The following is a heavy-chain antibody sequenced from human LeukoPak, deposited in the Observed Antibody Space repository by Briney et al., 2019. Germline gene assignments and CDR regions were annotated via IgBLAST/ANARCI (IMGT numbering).Heavy chain of an antibody. Sequence: GSLRLSCAVSGLSFSTSWMDWVRQATGKGLEWVASINPDESEKYSAGSVKGRFTISRDNAKNSLFLQMENLRVEDTAFYYCVRDLHYSRLDYWGQGMLVAVSS. V-gene: IGHV3-7*01. CDR3: VRDLHYSRLDY. J-gene: IGHJ4*02. CDR2: INPDESEK. D-gene: IGHD4-11*01. CDR1: GLSFSTSW.